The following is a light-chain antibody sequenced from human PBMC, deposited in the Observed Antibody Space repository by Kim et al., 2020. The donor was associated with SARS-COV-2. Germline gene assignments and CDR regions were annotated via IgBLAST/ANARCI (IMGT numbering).Light chain of an antibody. CDR1: SSDVGGYDY. V-gene: IGLV2-11*01. Sequence: GQSVTIHCTGASSDVGGYDYVSWYQQHPGQAPTLMIYDVTKRPSGVPDRFSGSKSGNPASLIISGLQAEDEADYYYCSHAGTYMWVLGTGTKVTVL. J-gene: IGLJ1*01. CDR2: DVT. CDR3: CSHAGTYMWV.